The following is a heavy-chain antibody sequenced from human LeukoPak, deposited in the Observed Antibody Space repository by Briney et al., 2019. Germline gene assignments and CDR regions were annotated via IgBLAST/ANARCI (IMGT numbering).Heavy chain of an antibody. Sequence: GGSLRLSCAASGFTFSDYYMSWIRQAPGKGLEWVSNIRSSGSTIYIADSVKGRFTISRDNAKNSLYLQVNSLRAEDTAVYYCARAYYYDSSGAFDYWGQGTLVTVSS. CDR2: IRSSGSTI. J-gene: IGHJ4*02. V-gene: IGHV3-11*04. CDR1: GFTFSDYY. CDR3: ARAYYYDSSGAFDY. D-gene: IGHD3-22*01.